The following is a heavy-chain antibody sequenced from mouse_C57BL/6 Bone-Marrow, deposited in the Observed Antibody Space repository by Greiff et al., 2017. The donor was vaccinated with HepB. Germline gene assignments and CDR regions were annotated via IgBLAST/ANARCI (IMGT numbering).Heavy chain of an antibody. Sequence: VMLVESGPELVKPGASVKLSCKASGYTFTSYDINWVKQRPGQGLEWIGWIYPRDGSTKYNEKFKGKATLTVDTSSSTAYMELHSLTYEDSAVYFCARSGYDYDVAYWGQGTLVTVSA. CDR1: GYTFTSYD. V-gene: IGHV1-85*01. D-gene: IGHD2-4*01. CDR3: ARSGYDYDVAY. J-gene: IGHJ3*01. CDR2: IYPRDGST.